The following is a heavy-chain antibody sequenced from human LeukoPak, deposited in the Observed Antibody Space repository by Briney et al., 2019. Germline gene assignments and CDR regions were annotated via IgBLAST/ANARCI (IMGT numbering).Heavy chain of an antibody. CDR1: GFTFSNAW. CDR3: TTDSGDDYGDYGFDY. V-gene: IGHV3-15*01. Sequence: NPGGSLRLSCAASGFTFSNAWMSWVRQAPGKGLEWLGRIKSKTDGGTTDYAAPVKGRFTISRDDSKNTLYLQMNSLKTEDTAVYYCTTDSGDDYGDYGFDYWGQGTLVTVSS. J-gene: IGHJ4*02. CDR2: IKSKTDGGTT. D-gene: IGHD4-17*01.